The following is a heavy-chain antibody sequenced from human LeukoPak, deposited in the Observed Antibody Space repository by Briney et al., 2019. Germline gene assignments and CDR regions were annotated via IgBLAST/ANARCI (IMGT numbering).Heavy chain of an antibody. J-gene: IGHJ6*02. V-gene: IGHV3-21*01. Sequence: PGGSLRLSCAASGFTFSSYGMSWVRQAPGKGLEWVSSISGSSSYIYYADSVKGRFTISRDNAKKSLYLQMSSLRAEDTAVYHCAFYYYYGMDVWGQGTTVTVSS. CDR1: GFTFSSYG. CDR2: ISGSSSYI. CDR3: AFYYYYGMDV.